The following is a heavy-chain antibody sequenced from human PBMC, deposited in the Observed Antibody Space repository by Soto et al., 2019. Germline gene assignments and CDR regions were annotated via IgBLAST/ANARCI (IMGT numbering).Heavy chain of an antibody. CDR3: AKGPVSSGWYAYYFDY. CDR2: ISGSGGST. J-gene: IGHJ4*02. D-gene: IGHD6-19*01. Sequence: GGSLRLSCAASGFTFSSYWMHWVRQAPGKGLVWVSAISGSGGSTYYADSVKGRFTISRDNSKNTLYLQMNSLRAEDTAIYYCAKGPVSSGWYAYYFDYWGQGTLVTVSS. CDR1: GFTFSSYW. V-gene: IGHV3-23*01.